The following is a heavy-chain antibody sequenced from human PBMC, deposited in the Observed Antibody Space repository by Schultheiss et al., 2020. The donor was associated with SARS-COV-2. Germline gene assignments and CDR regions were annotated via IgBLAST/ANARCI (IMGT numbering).Heavy chain of an antibody. CDR3: AKEDQKFYRPFDY. CDR2: IIPIFGTV. J-gene: IGHJ4*02. Sequence: SVKVSCKASGGTFRSYAISWVRQAPGQGLEWMGGIIPIFGTVNYAQKFQGRVTITADESTSTAYMELSSLRAEDTAVYYCAKEDQKFYRPFDYWGQGTLVTVSS. D-gene: IGHD2/OR15-2a*01. V-gene: IGHV1-69*13. CDR1: GGTFRSYA.